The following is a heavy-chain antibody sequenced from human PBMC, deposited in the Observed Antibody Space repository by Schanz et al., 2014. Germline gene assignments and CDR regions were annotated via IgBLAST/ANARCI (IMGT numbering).Heavy chain of an antibody. CDR3: ARDRAYDSSGRPTGVDY. V-gene: IGHV3-9*01. J-gene: IGHJ4*02. D-gene: IGHD3-22*01. CDR1: GFTFDDYA. CDR2: ISWNSGSI. Sequence: EVQLVESGGGLVQPGRSLRLSCAASGFTFDDYAMHWVRQAPGKGLEWVSGISWNSGSIGYADSVKGRFTISRDDAKNSLYLQMNSLRADDTAVYFCARDRAYDSSGRPTGVDYWGQGILVTVSS.